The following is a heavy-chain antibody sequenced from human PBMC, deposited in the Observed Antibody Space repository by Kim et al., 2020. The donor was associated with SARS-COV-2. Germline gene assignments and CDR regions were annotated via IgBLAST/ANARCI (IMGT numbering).Heavy chain of an antibody. V-gene: IGHV4-30-4*01. CDR1: GGSFSSGDYY. J-gene: IGHJ4*02. CDR3: ARARATSITIFGVVIVHNFDY. Sequence: SETLSLTCTVSGGSFSSGDYYWSWIRQPPGKGLEWIGYIYYSGSTYYNPSLKSRVTISVDTSKNQFSLKLSSVTAADTAVYYCARARATSITIFGVVIVHNFDYWGQGTLVTVSS. CDR2: IYYSGST. D-gene: IGHD3-3*01.